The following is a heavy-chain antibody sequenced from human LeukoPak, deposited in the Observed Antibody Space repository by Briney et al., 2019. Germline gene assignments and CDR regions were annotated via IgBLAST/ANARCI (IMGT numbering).Heavy chain of an antibody. CDR2: FQGSGSNT. D-gene: IGHD4-23*01. J-gene: IGHJ4*02. CDR1: GFTFSSYA. CDR3: AKDFRFDVASGNAAYDY. V-gene: IGHV3-23*01. Sequence: SLRLSCAASGFTFSSYAMSWVRQAPGKRLEWVSTFQGSGSNTSYADSVKGRFTISRDNSKNTLYLQMNSLRAEDTAVYYCAKDFRFDVASGNAAYDYWGQGTLVTVSS.